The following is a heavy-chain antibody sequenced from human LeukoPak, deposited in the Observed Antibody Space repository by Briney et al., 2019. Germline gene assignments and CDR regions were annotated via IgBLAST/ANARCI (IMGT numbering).Heavy chain of an antibody. J-gene: IGHJ6*02. V-gene: IGHV3-30*18. CDR2: ISYDGSNK. D-gene: IGHD3-3*01. Sequence: GGSLRLSCAASGFTFSSYGMHWVRQAPGKGLEWVAVISYDGSNKYYADSVKGRYTISRDNSKNTLYLQMNSLRAEDTAVYYCAKDTPGSDYDFWSGYSMDVWGQGTTVTVSS. CDR3: AKDTPGSDYDFWSGYSMDV. CDR1: GFTFSSYG.